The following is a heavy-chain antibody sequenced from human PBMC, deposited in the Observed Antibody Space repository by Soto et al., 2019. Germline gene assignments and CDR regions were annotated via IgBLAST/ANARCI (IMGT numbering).Heavy chain of an antibody. J-gene: IGHJ5*02. V-gene: IGHV1-2*02. D-gene: IGHD3-22*01. Sequence: VASVKDSCKASGYTFTGYYMHWVRQPPGQGLEWMGWINPNSGGTNYAQKFQGRVTMTRDTSISTAYMELSRLRSDDTAVYYCARRLGSGYFNWFDPWGQGTLVTVSS. CDR3: ARRLGSGYFNWFDP. CDR2: INPNSGGT. CDR1: GYTFTGYY.